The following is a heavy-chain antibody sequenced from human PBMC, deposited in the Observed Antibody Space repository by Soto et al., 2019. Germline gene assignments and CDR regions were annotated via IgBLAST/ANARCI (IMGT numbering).Heavy chain of an antibody. D-gene: IGHD3-9*01. CDR1: GFTFSTYG. CDR3: AQGGEYFDWVLTPELF. CDR2: ISYDGSHT. Sequence: QVQLVESGGGVVQPGRSLRLSCSASGFTFSTYGMHWVRQAPGKGLEWVALISYDGSHTYYADSVKGRFTISRDNSKNTLYLQMNSLRAEDTAVYYCAQGGEYFDWVLTPELFWGQGTLVTVSS. J-gene: IGHJ4*02. V-gene: IGHV3-30*18.